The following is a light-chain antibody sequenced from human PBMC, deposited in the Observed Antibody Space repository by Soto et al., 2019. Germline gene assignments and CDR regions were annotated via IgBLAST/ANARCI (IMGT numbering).Light chain of an antibody. CDR3: YSYAGDSLYV. J-gene: IGLJ1*01. CDR2: EGT. Sequence: QSALTQPASVSGSPGQSITISCTRTSSDVGSYDIVSWYQHHPGKVPKLLVYEGTKRPSGVSDRFSGSKSGNTASLTISGLQAEDEADYYCYSYAGDSLYVFGTGTKLTVL. V-gene: IGLV2-23*01. CDR1: SSDVGSYDI.